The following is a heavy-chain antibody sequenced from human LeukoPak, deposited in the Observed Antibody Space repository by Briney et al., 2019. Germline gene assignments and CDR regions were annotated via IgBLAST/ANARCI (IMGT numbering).Heavy chain of an antibody. CDR1: GGSFNRSGYY. Sequence: SETLSLTCTVSGGSFNRSGYYWGWIRQPPGKGLEWIGNIYYSGSTYYNPTLKSRVTISVDTSKNQFSLKLSSVTAADTAVYYCARLWGFDPWGQGTLVTVSS. D-gene: IGHD7-27*01. J-gene: IGHJ5*02. CDR3: ARLWGFDP. V-gene: IGHV4-39*01. CDR2: IYYSGST.